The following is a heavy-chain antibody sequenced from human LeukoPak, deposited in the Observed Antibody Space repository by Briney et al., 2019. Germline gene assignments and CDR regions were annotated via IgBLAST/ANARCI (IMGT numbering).Heavy chain of an antibody. D-gene: IGHD3-3*01. CDR3: ARETNLITILDY. J-gene: IGHJ4*02. CDR1: GGSISSSSYY. Sequence: SETLSLTCTVSGGSISSSSYYWGWIRQPPGKGLEWIGSIYYSGSTYYYPSLKSRVTISVDTSKNQFSLKLSSVTAADTAVHYCARETNLITILDYWGQGTLVTVSS. CDR2: IYYSGST. V-gene: IGHV4-39*02.